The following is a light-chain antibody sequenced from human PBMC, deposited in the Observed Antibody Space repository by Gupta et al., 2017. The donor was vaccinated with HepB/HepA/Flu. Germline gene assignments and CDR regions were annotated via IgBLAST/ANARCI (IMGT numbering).Light chain of an antibody. CDR3: QQYGSSPFT. CDR1: QSVSRSY. J-gene: IGKJ3*01. CDR2: VAS. V-gene: IGKV3-20*01. Sequence: EVVLTQSPGTLSLSTGERATLSCRASQSVSRSYLAWDQQKPGQAPRLLIYVASRRATGIPDRFSGSGSGTDFTLTISRLEPEEFAVYYCQQYGSSPFTFGPGTKVDIK.